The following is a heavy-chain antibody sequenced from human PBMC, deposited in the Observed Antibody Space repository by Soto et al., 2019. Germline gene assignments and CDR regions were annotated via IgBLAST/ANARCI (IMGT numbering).Heavy chain of an antibody. CDR1: GGTFSSYI. V-gene: IGHV1-69*02. CDR3: ARIKPSDYVDY. CDR2: IIPILGIA. J-gene: IGHJ4*02. Sequence: QVQLVQSGAEVKKPGSSVKVSCKASGGTFSSYIISWVRQAPGQGLEWMGRIIPILGIANYAQKFQGRVTITADKSTSTAYMELSSLRSEDTAVYYCARIKPSDYVDYWGQGTLVNVSS.